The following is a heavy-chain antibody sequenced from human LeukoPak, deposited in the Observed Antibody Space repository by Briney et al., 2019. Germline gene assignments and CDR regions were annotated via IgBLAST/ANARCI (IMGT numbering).Heavy chain of an antibody. CDR1: DGSISSYY. J-gene: IGHJ4*02. CDR2: IYYSGNT. Sequence: SETLSLTCTVSDGSISSYYWSWIRQPPGKGLEWIGYIYYSGNTNSNPSLKSRVTISVDTSKNQFSLKLSSVTAADTAVYYCAIFTHYYFDYWGQGTLVTVSS. CDR3: AIFTHYYFDY. D-gene: IGHD2-15*01. V-gene: IGHV4-59*01.